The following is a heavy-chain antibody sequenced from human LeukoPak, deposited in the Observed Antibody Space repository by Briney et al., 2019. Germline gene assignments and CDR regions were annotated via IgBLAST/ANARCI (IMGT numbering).Heavy chain of an antibody. CDR1: GGSVSSGGYY. D-gene: IGHD5-24*01. CDR2: IYYSGTT. CDR3: ARDRGSYNRFDS. V-gene: IGHV4-31*03. J-gene: IGHJ4*02. Sequence: SETLSLTCTVSGGSVSSGGYYWTWIRQHPGKGLEWIAYIYYSGTTSYNPSLKSRVTISVDTSKNQFSLKLTSVTAADTAVYYCARDRGSYNRFDSWGQGTLVTVSS.